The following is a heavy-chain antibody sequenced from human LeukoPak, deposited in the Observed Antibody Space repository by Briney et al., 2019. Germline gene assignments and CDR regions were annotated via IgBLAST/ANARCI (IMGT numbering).Heavy chain of an antibody. CDR2: ISYDGSDK. J-gene: IGHJ4*02. D-gene: IGHD2-2*01. Sequence: PGGSLRLSCAASGFTFSNYGMHWVRQAPGKGLEWVAVISYDGSDKYYADSVKGRFTISRDNSMNTLYLQMNSLRTEDTAVYYCAKDRDTVIIPAAFGYWGQGTLVTVSS. CDR3: AKDRDTVIIPAAFGY. V-gene: IGHV3-30*18. CDR1: GFTFSNYG.